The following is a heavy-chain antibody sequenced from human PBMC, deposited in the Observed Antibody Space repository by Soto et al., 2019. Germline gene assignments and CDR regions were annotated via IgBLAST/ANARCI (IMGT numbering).Heavy chain of an antibody. CDR1: GDSVSSNSAA. J-gene: IGHJ6*03. CDR3: ARVHNSFLKSPRPPSSGWYKAYYYMDV. CDR2: TYYRSKWYN. Sequence: SQTLSLTCAISGDSVSSNSAAWNWIRQSPSRGLEWLGRTYYRSKWYNDYAVSVKSRITINPDTSKNQFSLQLNSVTPEDTAVYYCARVHNSFLKSPRPPSSGWYKAYYYMDVWGKGTTVTVSS. V-gene: IGHV6-1*01. D-gene: IGHD6-19*01.